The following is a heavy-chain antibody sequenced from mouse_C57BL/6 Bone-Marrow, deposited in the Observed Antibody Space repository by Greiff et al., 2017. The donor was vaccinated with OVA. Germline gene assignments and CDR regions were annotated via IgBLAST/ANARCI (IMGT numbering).Heavy chain of an antibody. Sequence: VQLQQPGAELVKPGASVKLSCKASGYTFTSYWMQWVKQRPGQGLEWIGEIDPSDSYTNYNQKFKGKATLTVDTSSSTAYMQLSSLTSEDSAVYYCARSGDYYGSSYGFAYWGQGTLVTVSA. J-gene: IGHJ3*01. D-gene: IGHD1-1*01. CDR1: GYTFTSYW. CDR2: IDPSDSYT. CDR3: ARSGDYYGSSYGFAY. V-gene: IGHV1-50*01.